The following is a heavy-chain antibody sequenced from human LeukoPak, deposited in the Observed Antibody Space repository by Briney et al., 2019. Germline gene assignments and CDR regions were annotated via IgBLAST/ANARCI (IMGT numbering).Heavy chain of an antibody. D-gene: IGHD6-19*01. CDR3: SRDRSSGWYLTPGFDP. CDR1: RFTISNLW. V-gene: IGHV3-7*04. CDR2: IKQDGSEK. Sequence: PGGSLRLSCAASRFTISNLWMSWVRQAPGKGLEWVASIKQDGSEKYYVDSVKGRFTISRDNAKNSLYLQINSLRAEDTAVYYCSRDRSSGWYLTPGFDPWGQGTLVTVSS. J-gene: IGHJ5*02.